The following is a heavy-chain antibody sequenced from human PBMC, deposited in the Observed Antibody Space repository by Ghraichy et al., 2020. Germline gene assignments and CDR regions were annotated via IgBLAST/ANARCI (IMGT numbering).Heavy chain of an antibody. Sequence: GESLNISCAASGFTFSSYAMSWVRQAPGKGLEWVSAISGSGGSTYYADSVKGRFTISRDNSKNTLYLQMNSLRAEDTAVYYCAKVLPRRYYDSSGYSPWGQGTLVTVSS. J-gene: IGHJ5*02. D-gene: IGHD3-22*01. CDR1: GFTFSSYA. CDR3: AKVLPRRYYDSSGYSP. CDR2: ISGSGGST. V-gene: IGHV3-23*01.